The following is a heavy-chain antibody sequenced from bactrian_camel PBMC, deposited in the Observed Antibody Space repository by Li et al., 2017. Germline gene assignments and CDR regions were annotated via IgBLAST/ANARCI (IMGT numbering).Heavy chain of an antibody. CDR1: VSSANDYC. V-gene: IGHV3S6*01. J-gene: IGHJ4*01. D-gene: IGHD6*01. CDR3: ATSTLASWYAGLNY. Sequence: QLVESGGGSVQAGGSLRLSCAVSVSSANDYCLGWLRQASGKEREWVGSLDSDGRINYADSVKGRFPISRDVTKTHTTLALTMNSLETEDSAVYYCATSTLASWYAGLNYWGQGTQVTVS. CDR2: LDSDGRI.